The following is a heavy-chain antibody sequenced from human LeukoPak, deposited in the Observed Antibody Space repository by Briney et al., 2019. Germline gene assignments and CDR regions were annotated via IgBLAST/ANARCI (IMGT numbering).Heavy chain of an antibody. V-gene: IGHV3-30-3*01. CDR1: GFTFRKYP. D-gene: IGHD2-21*02. Sequence: GGSLRLSCAASGFTFRKYPMQWVRQAPGKGLEWVADISYDGASKHYVDSVEGRFTISRDNSKNMLYLQMNSLSAEDTAIYFCASSTYCGDDCYPFHVFYYYALDLWGQGTTVTVSS. CDR3: ASSTYCGDDCYPFHVFYYYALDL. J-gene: IGHJ6*02. CDR2: ISYDGASK.